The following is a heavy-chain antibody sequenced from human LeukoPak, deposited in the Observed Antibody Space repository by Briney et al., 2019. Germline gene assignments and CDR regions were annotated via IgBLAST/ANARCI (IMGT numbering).Heavy chain of an antibody. Sequence: PGGSLRLSCAASGFTFTNYAMNWVRQAPGKGLEGVSTISPSGSDSYYADSVKGRFTISRDISKNTLYLQMNSLRAEDTAVYYCARRAYNWGAFDIWGQGTMVTVSS. V-gene: IGHV3-23*01. CDR1: GFTFTNYA. D-gene: IGHD5-24*01. CDR2: ISPSGSDS. J-gene: IGHJ3*02. CDR3: ARRAYNWGAFDI.